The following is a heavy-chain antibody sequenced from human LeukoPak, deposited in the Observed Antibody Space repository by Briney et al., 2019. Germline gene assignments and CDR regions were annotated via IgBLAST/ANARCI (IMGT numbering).Heavy chain of an antibody. D-gene: IGHD4-17*01. Sequence: GGSLRLSCAASGFTFSSYAMSWVRQAPGKGLEWVSAISGSGGSTYYADSVKGRFTISRDNSKNTLYLQMNSLRVEDTAVYNCARLRDTVTSASDYWGQGTLVTVSS. CDR1: GFTFSSYA. J-gene: IGHJ4*02. V-gene: IGHV3-23*01. CDR2: ISGSGGST. CDR3: ARLRDTVTSASDY.